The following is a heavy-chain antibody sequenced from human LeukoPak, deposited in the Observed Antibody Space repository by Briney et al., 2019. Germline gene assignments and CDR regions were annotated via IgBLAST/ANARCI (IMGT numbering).Heavy chain of an antibody. CDR1: GFTFGDYA. CDR3: TRVGGCSSTSCLDYYYYYYMDV. D-gene: IGHD2-2*01. V-gene: IGHV3-49*04. Sequence: GGSLRLSCTASGFTFGDYAMSLVRQAPGKGLEWVGFIRSKACGTTEYAASVKGRSTISRDDSKSIAYLQMNSLKTEDTAVYYCTRVGGCSSTSCLDYYYYYYMDVWGKGTTVTVSS. CDR2: IRSKACGTT. J-gene: IGHJ6*03.